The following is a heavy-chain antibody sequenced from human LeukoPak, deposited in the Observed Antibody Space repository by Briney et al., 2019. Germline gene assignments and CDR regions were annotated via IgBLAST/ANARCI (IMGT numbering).Heavy chain of an antibody. D-gene: IGHD6-25*01. CDR2: IEYDGSST. CDR1: GFTFSSYA. CDR3: ASKAAEFYFDN. Sequence: PGGSLRLSCAASGFTFSSYAMSWVRQAPGKGLEWVTFIEYDGSSTTYEDSVKGRFTISRDNSKNTLYLQMNSLRVEDTAVYYCASKAAEFYFDNWGQGTLVTVSS. J-gene: IGHJ4*02. V-gene: IGHV3-30*02.